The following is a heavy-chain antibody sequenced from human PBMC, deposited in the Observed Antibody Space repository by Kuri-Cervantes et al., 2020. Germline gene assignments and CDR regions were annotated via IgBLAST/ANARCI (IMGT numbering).Heavy chain of an antibody. CDR3: ARDAYSYGWWSPGYFDY. V-gene: IGHV4-38-2*01. D-gene: IGHD5-18*01. J-gene: IGHJ4*02. CDR1: GYSIGSGYY. CDR2: IYHSGST. Sequence: GSLRLSCAVSGYSIGSGYYWGWIRQPPGKGLEWIGSIYHSGSTYYNPSLKSRVTISVDTSKNQFSLKLSSVTAADTAVYYCARDAYSYGWWSPGYFDYWGQGTLVTVSS.